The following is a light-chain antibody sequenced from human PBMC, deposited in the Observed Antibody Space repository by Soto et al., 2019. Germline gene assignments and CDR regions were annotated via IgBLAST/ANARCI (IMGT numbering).Light chain of an antibody. Sequence: GDRVTITCRASQSISPWLAWYQEKPGKAPKILISKASTLQSGVPPRFSGSGSGTEFTLTISSLQPDDFATYYCQQYARYPMTFGGGTKVEIK. J-gene: IGKJ4*01. V-gene: IGKV1-5*03. CDR3: QQYARYPMT. CDR1: QSISPW. CDR2: KAS.